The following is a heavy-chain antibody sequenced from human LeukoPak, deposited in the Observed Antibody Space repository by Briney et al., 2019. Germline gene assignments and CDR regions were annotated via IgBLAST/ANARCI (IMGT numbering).Heavy chain of an antibody. CDR3: AKSPRPGWYSSSWYSDY. D-gene: IGHD6-13*01. CDR2: IRYDGSNK. V-gene: IGHV3-30*02. Sequence: GGSLRLSCAASGVTFSSYGMHWVRQAPGKGLEWVAFIRYDGSNKYYADSVKGRFTISRDNSKNTLYLQMNSLRAEDTAVYYCAKSPRPGWYSSSWYSDYWGRGTLVTVSS. J-gene: IGHJ4*02. CDR1: GVTFSSYG.